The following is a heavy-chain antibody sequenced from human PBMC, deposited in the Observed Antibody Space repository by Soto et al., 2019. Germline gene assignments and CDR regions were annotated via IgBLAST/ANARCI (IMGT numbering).Heavy chain of an antibody. CDR2: ISYHGNDK. D-gene: IGHD5-12*01. CDR3: TTDPDSGYPGD. V-gene: IGHV3-30*03. CDR1: GFTFSSYG. J-gene: IGHJ3*01. Sequence: GGSLRLSCAASGFTFSSYGMHWVRQAPGKGLEWVAVISYHGNDKYYADSVKGRFTISRDNFKSTLYLQMNSLKTEDTAVYYCTTDPDSGYPGDWGQGTMVTVSS.